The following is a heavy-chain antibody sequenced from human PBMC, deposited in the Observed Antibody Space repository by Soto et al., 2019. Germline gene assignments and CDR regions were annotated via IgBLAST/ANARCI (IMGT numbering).Heavy chain of an antibody. V-gene: IGHV1-18*01. Sequence: ASVKVSCKASGYTFTSYGISWVRHAPGQGLDWMGWISAYNGNTNYAQKLQGRVTMTTDTSTSTAYMELRSLRSDDTAVYYCARDFPRDSSSTSWPIAFDIWGQGTMVTVSS. CDR2: ISAYNGNT. J-gene: IGHJ3*02. D-gene: IGHD2-2*01. CDR1: GYTFTSYG. CDR3: ARDFPRDSSSTSWPIAFDI.